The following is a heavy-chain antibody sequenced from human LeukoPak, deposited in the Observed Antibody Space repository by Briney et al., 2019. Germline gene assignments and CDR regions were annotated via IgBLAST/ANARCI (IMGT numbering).Heavy chain of an antibody. D-gene: IGHD2-8*01. CDR1: GGPLSSSNW. V-gene: IGHV4-4*02. CDR3: ARLMELIRSPEFYLDY. CDR2: IYHSGST. J-gene: IGHJ4*02. Sequence: SETLSLTCAVSGGPLSSSNWWSWVRQPPVTGLEWIGEIYHSGSTNYNPSLKSRVSISVDTTKNQFSLKLTSVTAADTAIYYCARLMELIRSPEFYLDYWGQGALVTVSS.